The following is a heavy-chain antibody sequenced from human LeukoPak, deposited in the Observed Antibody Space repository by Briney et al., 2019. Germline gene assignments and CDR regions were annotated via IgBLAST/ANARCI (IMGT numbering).Heavy chain of an antibody. CDR2: INHSGST. CDR1: GGSFSGYY. CDR3: ARASPYYDFWSGYYRPYYFDY. Sequence: SETLSLTCAVYGGSFSGYYWSWIRQPPGKGLEWIGEINHSGSTNYNPSLKSRVTISVDTSKNQFSLKMSSVTATDTALYYCARASPYYDFWSGYYRPYYFDYWGQGTLVTVSS. J-gene: IGHJ4*02. D-gene: IGHD3-3*01. V-gene: IGHV4-34*01.